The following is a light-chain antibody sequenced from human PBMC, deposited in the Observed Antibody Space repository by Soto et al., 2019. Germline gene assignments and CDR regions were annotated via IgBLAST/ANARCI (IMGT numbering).Light chain of an antibody. CDR3: QQYGSSPLT. CDR2: GAS. CDR1: QSAYSGY. Sequence: PGDRATLSCRSSQSAYSGYLSWYQQKPGQAPRLLIYGASNRATGIPDRFSGSGSGTDFTLTISGLEPEDFAVYYCQQYGSSPLTFGGGTKVDIK. V-gene: IGKV3-20*01. J-gene: IGKJ4*01.